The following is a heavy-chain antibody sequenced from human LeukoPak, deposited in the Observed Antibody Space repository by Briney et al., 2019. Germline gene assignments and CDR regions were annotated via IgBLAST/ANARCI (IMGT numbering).Heavy chain of an antibody. CDR2: ISYDGSNK. V-gene: IGHV3-30*18. D-gene: IGHD3-10*01. CDR1: GFTFSSYS. J-gene: IGHJ6*02. CDR3: AKEFGAMVRGVITNYYYYGMDV. Sequence: QPGRSLRLSCAASGFTFSSYSMHWVRQAPGKGLEWVAVISYDGSNKYYADSVKGRFTISRDNSKNTLYLQMNSLRAEDTAVYYCAKEFGAMVRGVITNYYYYGMDVWGQGTTVTVSS.